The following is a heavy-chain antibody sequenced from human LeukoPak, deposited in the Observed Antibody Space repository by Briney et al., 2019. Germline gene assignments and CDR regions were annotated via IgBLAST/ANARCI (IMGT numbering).Heavy chain of an antibody. CDR1: GFTFDDYG. J-gene: IGHJ3*02. Sequence: GGSLRLSCAASGFTFDDYGMNWVRQAPGKGLEWVSGITWNGASTGYTDSVKGRFTISRDNAKNSVDLQMNSLRVEDTAVYYCARHERITMVRGARIGAFDIWGQGTMVTVS. V-gene: IGHV3-20*04. CDR3: ARHERITMVRGARIGAFDI. CDR2: ITWNGAST. D-gene: IGHD3-10*01.